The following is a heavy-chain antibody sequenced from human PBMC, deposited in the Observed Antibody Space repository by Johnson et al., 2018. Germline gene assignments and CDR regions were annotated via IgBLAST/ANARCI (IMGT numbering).Heavy chain of an antibody. V-gene: IGHV4-34*01. CDR1: GGSFSGYY. CDR2: INHRGST. Sequence: QVQLQQWGAGLLKPSETLSLTCAVYGGSFSGYYWSLIRQPPGKGLEWIGEINHRGSTNYNPSLKSGVTISVDTSKNQFSLKLCSVTAAATAVYYCARGFLYNWNCYYMDVWGKGTTVTVSS. J-gene: IGHJ6*03. D-gene: IGHD1-20*01. CDR3: ARGFLYNWNCYYMDV.